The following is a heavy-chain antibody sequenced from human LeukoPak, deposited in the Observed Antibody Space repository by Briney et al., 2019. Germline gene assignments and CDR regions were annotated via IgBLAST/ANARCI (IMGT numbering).Heavy chain of an antibody. V-gene: IGHV4-34*01. CDR3: ASSLAAADI. CDR2: INHSGST. Sequence: PSETLSLTCAVYGGSFSGYYWSWIRQPPGKGLEWIGEINHSGSTNYNPSLKSRVTISVDTSKNQLSLKLSSVTAADTAVYYCASSLAAADIWGQGTMVTVSS. CDR1: GGSFSGYY. D-gene: IGHD6-13*01. J-gene: IGHJ3*02.